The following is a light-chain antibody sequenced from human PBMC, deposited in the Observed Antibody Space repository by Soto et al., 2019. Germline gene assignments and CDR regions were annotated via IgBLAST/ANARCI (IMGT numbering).Light chain of an antibody. V-gene: IGKV3-20*01. CDR2: GES. J-gene: IGKJ4*01. CDR1: QSVNNDY. Sequence: ETVLTQSPGTLSLSPWERATLSCRATQSVNNDYLACYQQRPGLAPRLLIFGESGRATGIPDRFSGSWSGTDFTLTISRLEPEDFAIYYCQQYGTSPRTFGGGTKVEIK. CDR3: QQYGTSPRT.